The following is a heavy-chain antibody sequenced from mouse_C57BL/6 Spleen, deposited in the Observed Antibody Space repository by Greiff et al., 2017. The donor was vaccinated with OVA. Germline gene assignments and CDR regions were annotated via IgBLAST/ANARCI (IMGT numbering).Heavy chain of an antibody. J-gene: IGHJ4*01. D-gene: IGHD2-10*01. V-gene: IGHV1-69*01. Sequence: VQLQQPGAELVMPGASVKLSCKASGYTFTSYWMHWVKQRPGQGLEWIGEIDPSDSYTNYNQKFKGKSTLTVDKSSSTAYMQLSSLTSEDSAVYYCARTSYYGNYVGAMDYWGQGTSVTVSS. CDR3: ARTSYYGNYVGAMDY. CDR2: IDPSDSYT. CDR1: GYTFTSYW.